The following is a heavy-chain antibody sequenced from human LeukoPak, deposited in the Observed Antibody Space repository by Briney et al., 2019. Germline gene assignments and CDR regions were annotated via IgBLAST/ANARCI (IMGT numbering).Heavy chain of an antibody. Sequence: PSETLSLTCTVSGGSINGYYWTWIRQPPGKRLEWIGYISDSGSTNYNPSLKSRVTMSVDSSNTEFSLRLNSVTAADTAVYYCARVFRGAVTSNWFDPWGQGTLVTVSS. D-gene: IGHD4-17*01. V-gene: IGHV4-59*01. J-gene: IGHJ5*02. CDR2: ISDSGST. CDR1: GGSINGYY. CDR3: ARVFRGAVTSNWFDP.